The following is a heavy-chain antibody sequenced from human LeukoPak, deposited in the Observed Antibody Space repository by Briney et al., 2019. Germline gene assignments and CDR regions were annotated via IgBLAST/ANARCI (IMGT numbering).Heavy chain of an antibody. J-gene: IGHJ4*02. V-gene: IGHV3-23*01. D-gene: IGHD3-22*01. Sequence: GGSLRLSCAAPGFTFSSYAMSWVRQAPGKGLEWVSAISGSGGSTYYADSVKGRFTISRDNSKNTLYLQMNSLRAEDTAVYYCAKAFYDSSGYSDYWGQGTLVTVSS. CDR3: AKAFYDSSGYSDY. CDR1: GFTFSSYA. CDR2: ISGSGGST.